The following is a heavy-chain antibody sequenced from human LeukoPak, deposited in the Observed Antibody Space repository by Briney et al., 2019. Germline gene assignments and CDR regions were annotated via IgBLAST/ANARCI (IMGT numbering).Heavy chain of an antibody. Sequence: PGGSLRLSCAASGFTFDDYAMHWVRQAPGKGLEWVSSISWNSGIIDYADSVKGRFTISRDNAKNSLYLQMNSLRVEDTAFYYCARGDDYYESSGFGYWGQGTLVTVSS. D-gene: IGHD3-22*01. J-gene: IGHJ4*02. CDR1: GFTFDDYA. CDR2: ISWNSGII. V-gene: IGHV3-9*01. CDR3: ARGDDYYESSGFGY.